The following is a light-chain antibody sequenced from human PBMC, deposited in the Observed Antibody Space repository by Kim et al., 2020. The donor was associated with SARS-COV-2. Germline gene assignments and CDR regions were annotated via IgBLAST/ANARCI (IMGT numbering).Light chain of an antibody. CDR1: SSNIGSNY. CDR3: AAWEDSLGRRV. CDR2: RNN. Sequence: QSVLTQPPSASVTPGQRVTISCSGSSSNIGSNYVYWYQQLPGTAPKLLIYRNNQRPSGVPDRFSGSKSGTSASLAISGLRSEGEADYYCAAWEDSLGRRVFRGWTQVTVL. J-gene: IGLJ3*02. V-gene: IGLV1-47*01.